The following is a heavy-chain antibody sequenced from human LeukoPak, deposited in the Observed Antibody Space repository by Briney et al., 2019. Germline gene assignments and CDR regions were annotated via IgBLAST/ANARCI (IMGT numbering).Heavy chain of an antibody. V-gene: IGHV3-48*03. CDR3: ARDYGGSSPFDY. J-gene: IGHJ4*02. D-gene: IGHD4-23*01. CDR1: GFTFSSYA. Sequence: PGGSLRLSCAASGFTFSSYAMSWVRQAPGKGLEWVSYISSSGSTIYYADSVKGRFTISRDNAKNSLYLHMNSLRAEDTAVYYCARDYGGSSPFDYWGQGTLVTVSS. CDR2: ISSSGSTI.